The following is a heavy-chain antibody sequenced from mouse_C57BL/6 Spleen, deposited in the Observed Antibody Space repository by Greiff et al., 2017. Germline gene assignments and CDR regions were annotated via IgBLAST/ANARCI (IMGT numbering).Heavy chain of an antibody. J-gene: IGHJ2*01. CDR2: IYPGSGNT. CDR3: ARARTVTVDFDY. D-gene: IGHD4-1*01. Sequence: QVHVKQSGAELVRPGASVKLSCKASGYTFTDYYINWVKQRPGQGLEWIARIYPGSGNTYYTEKVKGKATLTAEKASSTAYMQLSSLTSEDSAVDFCARARTVTVDFDYWGQGTTLTVSS. V-gene: IGHV1-76*01. CDR1: GYTFTDYY.